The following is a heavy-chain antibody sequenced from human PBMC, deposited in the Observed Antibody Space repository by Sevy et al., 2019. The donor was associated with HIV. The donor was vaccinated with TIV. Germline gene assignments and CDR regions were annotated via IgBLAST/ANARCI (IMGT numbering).Heavy chain of an antibody. D-gene: IGHD2-15*01. V-gene: IGHV4-39*01. CDR3: AGYSVLGGSCSDGSCYTYWYFDL. J-gene: IGHJ2*01. Sequence: SETLSLTCTVSGGSISSSSYYWGWIRQPPGKGLEWTGSIYYSGSTYYNPSLKSRVTISVDTSKNQFSLKLSSVTAADTAVYYCAGYSVLGGSCSDGSCYTYWYFDLWGRGTLVTVSS. CDR1: GGSISSSSYY. CDR2: IYYSGST.